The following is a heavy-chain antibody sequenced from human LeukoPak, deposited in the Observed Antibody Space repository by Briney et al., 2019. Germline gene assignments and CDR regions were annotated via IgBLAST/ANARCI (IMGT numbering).Heavy chain of an antibody. CDR3: PEGN. D-gene: IGHD6-13*01. CDR2: IRSKANSYAT. CDR1: GFTFSGSA. Sequence: GSLRLSCAASGFTFSGSAMHWVRQASGKGLEWVGRIRSKANSYATAYAASVKGSFTISRDDSKNTAYLQMNSLRAEDTAISWFPEGNWGQGTLVTVSS. J-gene: IGHJ4*02. V-gene: IGHV3-73*01.